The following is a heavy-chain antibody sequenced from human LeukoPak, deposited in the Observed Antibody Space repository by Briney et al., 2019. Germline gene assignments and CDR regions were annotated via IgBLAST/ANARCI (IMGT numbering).Heavy chain of an antibody. CDR3: ARDRSYYSDTGTDY. J-gene: IGHJ4*02. D-gene: IGHD3-22*01. CDR1: GGSISHYY. V-gene: IGHV4-4*07. Sequence: SETLSLTCTVSGGSISHYYWSWIRQPAGKGLEWIGRIYATGNTNYSPSLWRRVTISVDTSKNQFSLRLHSVTAADTAIYYCARDRSYYSDTGTDYWGQGALVTVSS. CDR2: IYATGNT.